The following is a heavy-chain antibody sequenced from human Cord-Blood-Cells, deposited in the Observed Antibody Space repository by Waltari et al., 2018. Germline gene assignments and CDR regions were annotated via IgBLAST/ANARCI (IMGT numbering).Heavy chain of an antibody. Sequence: EVQLVESGGGLVQPGGSLRLSCAASGFTFSSYWMSWVRQAPGKGLEWVANIKQDGREKYYVDSVKGRFTISRDNAKNSLYLQMNSLRAEDTAVYYCARDSYYDILTGYRDDAFDIWGQGTMVTVSS. CDR3: ARDSYYDILTGYRDDAFDI. CDR1: GFTFSSYW. J-gene: IGHJ3*02. V-gene: IGHV3-7*01. D-gene: IGHD3-9*01. CDR2: IKQDGREK.